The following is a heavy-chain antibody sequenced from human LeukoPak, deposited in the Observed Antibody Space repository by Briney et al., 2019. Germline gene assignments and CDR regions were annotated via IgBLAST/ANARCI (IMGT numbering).Heavy chain of an antibody. V-gene: IGHV3-23*01. J-gene: IGHJ4*02. D-gene: IGHD6-13*01. CDR1: GFTFSSHA. CDR3: VRPPPGYSSSWFYFHS. CDR2: ISGSGSST. Sequence: GGSLRLSCAASGFTFSSHAMSWVRQAPGKVLEWVSGISGSGSSTFYADSVKGRFTISRDSSKNTLYLQMNSLRVEDTAMYYCVRPPPGYSSSWFYFHSWGQGTLVTVSS.